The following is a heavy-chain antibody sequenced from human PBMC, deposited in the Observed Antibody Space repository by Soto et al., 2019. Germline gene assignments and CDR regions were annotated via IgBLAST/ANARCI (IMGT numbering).Heavy chain of an antibody. V-gene: IGHV3-49*03. J-gene: IGHJ6*02. Sequence: GGSLRLSCTASGFTFGDYAMSWFRQAPGKGLEWVGFIRSKAYGGTTEYAASVKGRFTISRDDSKSIAYLQMNSLKTEDTAVYYCTRGEQQWLEDYYYYYGMDVWGQGTTVTVSS. CDR1: GFTFGDYA. CDR3: TRGEQQWLEDYYYYYGMDV. D-gene: IGHD6-19*01. CDR2: IRSKAYGGTT.